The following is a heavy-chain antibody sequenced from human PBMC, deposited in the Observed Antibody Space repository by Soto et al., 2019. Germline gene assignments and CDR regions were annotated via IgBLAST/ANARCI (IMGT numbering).Heavy chain of an antibody. CDR1: GFTFSSYA. D-gene: IGHD6-13*01. V-gene: IGHV3-23*01. Sequence: GGSLRLSCAASGFTFSSYAMSWVRQAPGKGLEWVSAISGSGGSTYYADSVKGRFTISRDNSKNTLYLQMNSLRAEDTAVYYCAKDTPQQQLAPRTSYYFDYWGQGTLVTVSS. CDR2: ISGSGGST. CDR3: AKDTPQQQLAPRTSYYFDY. J-gene: IGHJ4*02.